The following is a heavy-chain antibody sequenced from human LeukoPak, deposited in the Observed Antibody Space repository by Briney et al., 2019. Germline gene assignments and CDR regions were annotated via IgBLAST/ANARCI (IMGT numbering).Heavy chain of an antibody. CDR1: GFTFSSYG. CDR2: ISYHGSNK. CDR3: AKDSVYGSGSYYLADY. J-gene: IGHJ4*02. V-gene: IGHV3-30*18. Sequence: PGRSLRLSCAASGFTFSSYGMHWVRQDPGKGLEWVAVISYHGSNKYYADSVRGRFTISRDNSKNTLYLQMNSLRAEDTAVYYCAKDSVYGSGSYYLADYWGQGTLVTVSS. D-gene: IGHD3-10*01.